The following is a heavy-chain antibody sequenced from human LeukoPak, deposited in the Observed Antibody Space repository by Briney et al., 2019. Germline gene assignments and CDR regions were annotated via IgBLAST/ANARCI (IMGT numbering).Heavy chain of an antibody. Sequence: SSETLSLTCTVSGGSISSYYWSWIRQPPGKGLEWIGYIYYSGSTNYNPSLKSRVTISVDTSKNQFSLKLSSVTAADTAVYYCARERRYCSGGSCYFMASFDAFDIWGQGTMVTVSS. CDR1: GGSISSYY. CDR2: IYYSGST. CDR3: ARERRYCSGGSCYFMASFDAFDI. J-gene: IGHJ3*02. D-gene: IGHD2-15*01. V-gene: IGHV4-59*01.